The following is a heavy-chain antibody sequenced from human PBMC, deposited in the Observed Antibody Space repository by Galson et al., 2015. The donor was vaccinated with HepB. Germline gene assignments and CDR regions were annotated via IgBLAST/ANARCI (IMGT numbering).Heavy chain of an antibody. V-gene: IGHV3-33*08. CDR1: GFTFSRYG. CDR3: ARARGYSYGYGMGV. D-gene: IGHD5-18*01. J-gene: IGHJ6*02. CDR2: IWYDGSNK. Sequence: SLRLSCAASGFTFSRYGMHWVRQAPGKGLGWVAVIWYDGSNKYYADSVKGRFTITRDNSKNTLYLQMNSLRAEDTAVYYCARARGYSYGYGMGVWGQGTTVTVSS.